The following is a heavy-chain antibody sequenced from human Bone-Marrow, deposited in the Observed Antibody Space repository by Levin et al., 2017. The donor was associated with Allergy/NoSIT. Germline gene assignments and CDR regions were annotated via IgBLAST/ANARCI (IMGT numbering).Heavy chain of an antibody. D-gene: IGHD2-2*01. CDR3: AGLTSAAAISYFQL. J-gene: IGHJ4*02. CDR1: GGSISSGXYY. V-gene: IGHV4-30-4*01. CDR2: IYHSGST. Sequence: TSETLSLTCSVSGGSISSGXYYXXXXXXXPGKGLEWIGYIYHSGSTFYTLPLRSRVTISIDTSKNQFSLKLRSVTAADTAVYFCAGLTSAAAISYFQLWGQGSLVTVSS.